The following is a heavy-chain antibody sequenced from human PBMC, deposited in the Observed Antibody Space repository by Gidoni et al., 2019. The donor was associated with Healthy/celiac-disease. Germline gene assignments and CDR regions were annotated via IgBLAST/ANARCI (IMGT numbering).Heavy chain of an antibody. Sequence: QVQLVQSGAEVTKPGASVKVSCKASGYTFTSYDINWVRQATGQGLEWMGWMNPNSGNTGYAQKFQGRVTMTRNTSISTAYMELSSLRSEDTAVYYCARVPRGSWTRKIDYWGQGTLVTVSS. J-gene: IGHJ4*02. D-gene: IGHD6-13*01. CDR1: GYTFTSYD. CDR3: ARVPRGSWTRKIDY. V-gene: IGHV1-8*01. CDR2: MNPNSGNT.